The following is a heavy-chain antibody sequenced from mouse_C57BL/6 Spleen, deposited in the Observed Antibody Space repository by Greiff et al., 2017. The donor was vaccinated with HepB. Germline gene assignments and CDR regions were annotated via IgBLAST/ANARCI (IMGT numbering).Heavy chain of an antibody. D-gene: IGHD1-1*01. J-gene: IGHJ4*01. CDR1: GYTFTSYW. CDR3: ARDYGSSDYYAMDY. V-gene: IGHV1-52*01. CDR2: IDPSDSET. Sequence: QVQLQQPGAELVRPGSSVKLSCKASGYTFTSYWMHWVKQRPIQGLEWIGNIDPSDSETHYNQKFKDKAKLTVDKSSSTAYMQLSSLTSEDSAVYYCARDYGSSDYYAMDYWGQGTSVTVSS.